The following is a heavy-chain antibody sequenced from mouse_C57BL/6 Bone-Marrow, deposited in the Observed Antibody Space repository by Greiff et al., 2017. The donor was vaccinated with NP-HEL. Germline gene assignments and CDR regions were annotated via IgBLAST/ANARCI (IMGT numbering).Heavy chain of an antibody. CDR3: TSSWAFAY. V-gene: IGHV1-15*01. CDR2: IDPETGGT. Sequence: VQLKESGAELVRPGASVTLSCKASGYTFTDYEMHWVKQTPVHGLEWIGAIDPETGGTAYNQKFKGKAILTADKSSSTAYMELRSLTSEDSAVYYCTSSWAFAYWGQGTLVTVSA. D-gene: IGHD1-1*01. CDR1: GYTFTDYE. J-gene: IGHJ3*01.